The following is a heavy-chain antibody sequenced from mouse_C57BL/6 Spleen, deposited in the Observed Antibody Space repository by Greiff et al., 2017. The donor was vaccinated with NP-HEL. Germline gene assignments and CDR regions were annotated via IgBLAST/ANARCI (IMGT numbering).Heavy chain of an antibody. CDR3: ARYYGSRNAMDY. D-gene: IGHD1-1*01. CDR1: GYTFTSYW. V-gene: IGHV1-64*01. Sequence: QVHVKQSGAELVKPGASVKLSCKASGYTFTSYWMHWVKQRPGQGLEWIGMIHPNSGSTNYNEKFKSKATLTVDKSSSTAYMQLSSLTSEDSAVYYCARYYGSRNAMDYWGQGTSVTVAS. J-gene: IGHJ4*01. CDR2: IHPNSGST.